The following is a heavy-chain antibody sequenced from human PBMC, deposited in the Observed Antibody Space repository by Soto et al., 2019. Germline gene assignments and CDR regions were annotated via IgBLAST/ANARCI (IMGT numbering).Heavy chain of an antibody. CDR2: INAGNGNR. CDR3: TRCRPGMNWFDP. V-gene: IGHV1-3*01. CDR1: GYTFTNYA. Sequence: ASVKVSCKASGYTFTNYAMHWVRQAPGQRLEWMGWINAGNGNRKYSQKFQGRVTITRDTSASTAYMELSSLRSEDTAVYYCTRCRPGMNWFDPWGQGTLVTVSS. J-gene: IGHJ5*02.